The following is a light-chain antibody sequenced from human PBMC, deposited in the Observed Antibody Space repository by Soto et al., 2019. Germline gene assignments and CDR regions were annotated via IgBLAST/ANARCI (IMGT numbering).Light chain of an antibody. CDR2: LGS. Sequence: DIVMTQSPLSLPVTPGEPAPISCRSSQSLLHSNGYNYFGWYLQKPGQSPQLLIYLGSNRASGVPDRFSGSGSGTDFTLKISRVEAEDVGVYYCMQALQTPLTFGGGTKVEIK. V-gene: IGKV2-28*01. J-gene: IGKJ4*01. CDR1: QSLLHSNGYNY. CDR3: MQALQTPLT.